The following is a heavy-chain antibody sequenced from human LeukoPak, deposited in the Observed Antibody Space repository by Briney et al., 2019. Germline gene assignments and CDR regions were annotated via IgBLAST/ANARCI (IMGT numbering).Heavy chain of an antibody. CDR3: AKVKDAYYYDSSGYSFDY. V-gene: IGHV3-23*01. CDR2: ISGSGGST. J-gene: IGHJ4*02. D-gene: IGHD3-22*01. CDR1: GFTFSSYA. Sequence: GGSLRLSCAASGFTFSSYAMSWVRQAPGKGLEWVSAISGSGGSTYYADSVKGRFTNSRDNSKNTLYLQMNSLRAEDTAVYYCAKVKDAYYYDSSGYSFDYWGQGTLVTVSS.